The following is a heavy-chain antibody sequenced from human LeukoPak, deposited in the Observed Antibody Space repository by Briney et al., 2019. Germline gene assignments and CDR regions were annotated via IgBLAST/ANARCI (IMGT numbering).Heavy chain of an antibody. D-gene: IGHD3-9*01. CDR2: INQDGTEK. CDR1: GFTFTTYW. J-gene: IGHJ4*02. CDR3: ASRGGDYDILTGYYT. Sequence: GGSLRLSCAASGFTFTTYWMTWVRQAPGKGLEWVANINQDGTEKYYVDSVKGRFTISRDNAKNTLYLQMNSLRAEDTAVYYCASRGGDYDILTGYYTWGQGTLVTVSS. V-gene: IGHV3-7*01.